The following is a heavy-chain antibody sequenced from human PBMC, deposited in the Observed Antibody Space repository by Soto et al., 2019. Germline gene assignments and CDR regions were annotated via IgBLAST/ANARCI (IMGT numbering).Heavy chain of an antibody. CDR2: ISYDGSNT. V-gene: IGHV3-30-3*01. CDR3: DREADTSMVMDY. Sequence: QVQLVESGGGVVQPGRSLRLSCAASGFTFSSYAMHWVRQAPGKGLEWVAVISYDGSNTYYADSVKGRFTISRDNSKNSLYLDMNILRAEDKAVYYGDREADTSMVMDYWGQGTLVTVCS. J-gene: IGHJ4*02. D-gene: IGHD5-18*01. CDR1: GFTFSSYA.